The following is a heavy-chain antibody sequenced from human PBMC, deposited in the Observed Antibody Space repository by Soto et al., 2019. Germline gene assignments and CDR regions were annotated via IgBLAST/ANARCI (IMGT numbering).Heavy chain of an antibody. CDR1: GFNVSSSY. V-gene: IGHV3-53*01. D-gene: IGHD6-13*01. Sequence: PGGSLRLSCAASGFNVSSSYMSWVRQAPGKGLEWVSVIYSGGNTYHADSVKGRFTISRDNSKNTLYLQMNSLRAEDTAVYYCAKVLYPTSSTWHYYGMDVWGQGTTVTVSS. CDR3: AKVLYPTSSTWHYYGMDV. J-gene: IGHJ6*02. CDR2: IYSGGNT.